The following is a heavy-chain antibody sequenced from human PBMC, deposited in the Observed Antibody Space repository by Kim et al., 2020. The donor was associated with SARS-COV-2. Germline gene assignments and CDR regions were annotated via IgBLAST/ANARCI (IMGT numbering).Heavy chain of an antibody. Sequence: VKGRFTISRDNSKNTLYLQMNSLRTEDTAVYYCAKDLYYYGSGSPGAFDYWGQGTLVTVSS. V-gene: IGHV3-30*02. D-gene: IGHD3-10*01. CDR3: AKDLYYYGSGSPGAFDY. J-gene: IGHJ4*02.